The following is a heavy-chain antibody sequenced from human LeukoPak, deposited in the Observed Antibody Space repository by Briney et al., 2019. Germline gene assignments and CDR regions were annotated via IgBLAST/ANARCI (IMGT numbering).Heavy chain of an antibody. CDR1: GFTFSSYT. CDR2: ISSSRSYI. Sequence: PGGSLRLSCAASGFTFSSYTMNWVRQAPGKGLEWVSSISSSRSYIYYADSVKGRFTISRDNTMNSLFLQMNSLRAEDTAVYYCARESITGHRDFDYWGQGTLVTVSS. J-gene: IGHJ4*02. CDR3: ARESITGHRDFDY. D-gene: IGHD1-20*01. V-gene: IGHV3-21*01.